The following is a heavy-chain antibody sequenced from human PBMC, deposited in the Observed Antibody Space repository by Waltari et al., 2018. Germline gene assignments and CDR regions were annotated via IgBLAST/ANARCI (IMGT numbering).Heavy chain of an antibody. Sequence: EVQLVESGGGLVQPGGSLRLSCKASGFNFVLEYMHWVRQRPGKGLEWLSIITTFGTEGYAASVKGRFTIFRDDAKNTLYLQMNSLTAEDTAVYYCARDMPDVHNAFDFWGPGATVIVSS. V-gene: IGHV3-74*01. J-gene: IGHJ3*01. D-gene: IGHD2-2*01. CDR2: ITTFGTE. CDR1: GFNFVLEY. CDR3: ARDMPDVHNAFDF.